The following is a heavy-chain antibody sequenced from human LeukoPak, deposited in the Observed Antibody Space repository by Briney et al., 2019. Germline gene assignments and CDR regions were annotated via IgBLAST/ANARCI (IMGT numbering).Heavy chain of an antibody. CDR1: GGSFSGYY. CDR3: ARARFAIRGVIDY. D-gene: IGHD3-10*01. CDR2: INHSEST. V-gene: IGHV4-34*01. Sequence: SETLSLTCAVYGGSFSGYYWSWIRQPPGKGLEWIGEINHSESTNSNQSLRSGVTIEVATSKNQFSLKLSSVTAADTAVYYCARARFAIRGVIDYWGQGTLVTVSS. J-gene: IGHJ4*02.